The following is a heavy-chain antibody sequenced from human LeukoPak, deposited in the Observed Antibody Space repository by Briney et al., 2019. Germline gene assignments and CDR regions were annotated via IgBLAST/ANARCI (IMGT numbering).Heavy chain of an antibody. CDR1: GFTVGSNS. CDR2: IYSGGST. D-gene: IGHD3-22*01. Sequence: PGGPLRLSCTVSGFTVGSNSMSWVRQAPGKGLEWVSFIYSGGSTQYSDSVKGRFTISRDNSKNTLYLQMNSLRAEDTAVYYCARRAGDYSHPYDYWGQGTLVTVSS. V-gene: IGHV3-53*01. CDR3: ARRAGDYSHPYDY. J-gene: IGHJ4*02.